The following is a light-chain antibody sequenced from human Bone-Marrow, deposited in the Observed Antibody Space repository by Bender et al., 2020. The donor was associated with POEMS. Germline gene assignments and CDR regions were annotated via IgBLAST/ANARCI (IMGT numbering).Light chain of an antibody. Sequence: QSALTQPASVSGSPGQSITISCTGSSSDVGAYDYVSWYQQHPGKAPKLMIYDVSVRPSGISNRFSASKSGNTASLTISGLQTEDEGDYYCSSYTSRRTLVFGGGTKLTVL. J-gene: IGLJ3*02. CDR2: DVS. CDR1: SSDVGAYDY. CDR3: SSYTSRRTLV. V-gene: IGLV2-14*01.